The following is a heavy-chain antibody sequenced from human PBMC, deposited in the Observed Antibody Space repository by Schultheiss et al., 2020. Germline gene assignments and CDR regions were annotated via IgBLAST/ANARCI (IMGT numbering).Heavy chain of an antibody. CDR1: GYTFTSYY. Sequence: ASVKVSCKSSGYTFTSYYMHWVRQAPGQGLEWMGIINPSGGSTSYAQKFQGRVTMTRDTSTSTVYMELSSLRSEDTAVYYCARDRGSGYNWNDFDYWGQGTLVTVSS. J-gene: IGHJ4*02. D-gene: IGHD1-20*01. CDR3: ARDRGSGYNWNDFDY. CDR2: INPSGGST. V-gene: IGHV1-46*01.